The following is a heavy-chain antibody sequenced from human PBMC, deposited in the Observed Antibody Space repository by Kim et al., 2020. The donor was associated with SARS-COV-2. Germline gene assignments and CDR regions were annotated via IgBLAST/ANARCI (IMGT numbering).Heavy chain of an antibody. J-gene: IGHJ6*02. CDR2: ISSSGSST. Sequence: GGSLRLSCAASGFTFSSYEMNWVRQAPGKGLEWVSYISSSGSSTYYADSVKGRFTISRGNAKNSLYLQMNSLRAEDTAVYYCARDEVATTHYYGMDVWGQGTTVSVSS. CDR3: ARDEVATTHYYGMDV. V-gene: IGHV3-48*03. CDR1: GFTFSSYE. D-gene: IGHD5-12*01.